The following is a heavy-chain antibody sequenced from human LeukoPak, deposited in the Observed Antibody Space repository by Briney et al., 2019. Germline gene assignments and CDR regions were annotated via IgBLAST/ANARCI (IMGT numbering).Heavy chain of an antibody. CDR1: GYTFTSYG. D-gene: IGHD3-22*01. Sequence: GASVKVSCKASGYTFTSYGISWVRQAPGQGLEWMGWISAYNGNTNYAQKLQGRVTMTTDTSTSTAYMELRSLRSDDTAVYYCARDVRYYYDSSGKTTEYFQHWGQGTLVTVSS. CDR3: ARDVRYYYDSSGKTTEYFQH. V-gene: IGHV1-18*01. CDR2: ISAYNGNT. J-gene: IGHJ1*01.